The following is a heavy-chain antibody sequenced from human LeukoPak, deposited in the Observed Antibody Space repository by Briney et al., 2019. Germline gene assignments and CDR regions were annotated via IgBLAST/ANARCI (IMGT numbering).Heavy chain of an antibody. Sequence: PSETLSLTCAVSGGSITSSNWWSWVRQPPGKGLEWIGEIYHSGSTYYNPSLKSRVTISVDTSKNQFSLKLSSVTAADTAVYYCAREDYDFWSGQRYFDYWGQGTLVTVSS. CDR3: AREDYDFWSGQRYFDY. CDR1: GGSITSSNW. V-gene: IGHV4-4*02. J-gene: IGHJ4*02. CDR2: IYHSGST. D-gene: IGHD3-3*01.